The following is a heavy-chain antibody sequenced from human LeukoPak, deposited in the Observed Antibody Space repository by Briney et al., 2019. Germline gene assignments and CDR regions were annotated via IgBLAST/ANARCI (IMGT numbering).Heavy chain of an antibody. CDR3: VVAGPQSLFFDY. D-gene: IGHD3-10*01. V-gene: IGHV1-2*02. CDR1: GYTFTSHD. Sequence: ASVKVSCKASGYTFTSHDVSWVRRAPGQGLEWMGWINPNSGGTNYAQKFQGRVTMTRDTSIRTAYMELSRLRYDDTAVYYCVVAGPQSLFFDYWGQGTLVTVSS. J-gene: IGHJ4*02. CDR2: INPNSGGT.